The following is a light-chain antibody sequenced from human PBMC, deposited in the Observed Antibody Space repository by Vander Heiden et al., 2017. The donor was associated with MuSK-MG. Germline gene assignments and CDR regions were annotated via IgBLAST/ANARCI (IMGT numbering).Light chain of an antibody. CDR3: QQYFSSPYT. V-gene: IGKV4-1*01. J-gene: IGKJ2*01. Sequence: DIVMTQSPDSLALSLGERATINCKSSQNVLYSTNNNNYLAWYQQKPGQPPKLLIYWASTRQSGVPDRFSGSGSGTDFTLTIRSLQAEDVAVYYCQQYFSSPYTFGQGTKLEIK. CDR2: WAS. CDR1: QNVLYSTNNNNY.